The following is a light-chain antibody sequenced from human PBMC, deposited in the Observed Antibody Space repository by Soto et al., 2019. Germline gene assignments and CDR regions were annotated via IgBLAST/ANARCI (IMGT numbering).Light chain of an antibody. CDR2: GNS. CDR3: QSYDSSLSAYV. J-gene: IGLJ1*01. Sequence: QSVLTQPPSVSGAPGQRVTISCTGSSSNIGAGYGVHWYQQLPGTAPKLLIYGNSNRPSGVPYRFSGSKSGTSASLAITGLQAEDEADYYCQSYDSSLSAYVFGTGTKVTVL. CDR1: SSNIGAGYG. V-gene: IGLV1-40*01.